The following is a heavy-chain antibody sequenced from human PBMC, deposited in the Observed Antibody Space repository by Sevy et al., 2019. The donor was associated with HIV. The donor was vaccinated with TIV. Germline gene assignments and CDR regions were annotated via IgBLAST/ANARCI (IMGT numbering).Heavy chain of an antibody. J-gene: IGHJ5*02. Sequence: GVLRLSCAASGFTFSSYEMNWVRQAPGKGLEWISYISSSGTSIYYADSVKGRFTISRDSPKNSLYLQMNSLRAEDTAIYYCARAPPVRSGDDSLNWFDPWGQGTLVTVSS. CDR3: ARAPPVRSGDDSLNWFDP. CDR2: ISSSGTSI. D-gene: IGHD5-12*01. CDR1: GFTFSSYE. V-gene: IGHV3-48*03.